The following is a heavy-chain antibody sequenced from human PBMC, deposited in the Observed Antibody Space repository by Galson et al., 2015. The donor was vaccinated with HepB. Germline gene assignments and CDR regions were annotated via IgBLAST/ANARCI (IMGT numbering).Heavy chain of an antibody. Sequence: RQAPGQGLEWMGWISAYNGNTNYAQKLQGRVTMTTDTSTSTAYMELRSLRSDDTAVYYCARVEASQSRGAFDYWGQGTLVTVSS. V-gene: IGHV1-18*01. J-gene: IGHJ4*02. CDR3: ARVEASQSRGAFDY. D-gene: IGHD3-3*01. CDR2: ISAYNGNT.